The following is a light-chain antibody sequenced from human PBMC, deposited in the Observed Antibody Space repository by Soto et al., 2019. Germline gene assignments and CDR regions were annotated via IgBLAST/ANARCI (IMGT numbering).Light chain of an antibody. CDR2: ANN. Sequence: VLTQPPSVSGAPGQRVSISCTGSSTNIGSNTVNWYQQLPGTAPKLLIYANNHRPSGVPDRISASKSGTSASLAISGLQSEDEGDYSCAAWEDSLNGYVFGAGTKVTVL. CDR1: STNIGSNT. CDR3: AAWEDSLNGYV. J-gene: IGLJ1*01. V-gene: IGLV1-44*01.